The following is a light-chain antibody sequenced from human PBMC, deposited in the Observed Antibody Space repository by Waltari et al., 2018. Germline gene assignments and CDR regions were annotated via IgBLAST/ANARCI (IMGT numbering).Light chain of an antibody. J-gene: IGKJ1*01. CDR1: QSISRS. CDR3: HQYNDWWT. CDR2: GAS. Sequence: EIVMTQSPATLSVSPGERATLSCRASQSISRSLAWYQQKPGQAPRLLIYGASTRVPGIPARFSGSGSGTEFTLTISSLQSEDFAVYFCHQYNDWWTFGQGTKVEIK. V-gene: IGKV3-15*01.